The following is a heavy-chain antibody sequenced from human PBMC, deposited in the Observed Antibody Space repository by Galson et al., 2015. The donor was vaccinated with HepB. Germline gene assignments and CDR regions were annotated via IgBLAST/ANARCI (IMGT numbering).Heavy chain of an antibody. D-gene: IGHD3-3*01. Sequence: SVKVSCKASGYTSTSYAMHWVRQAPGQRLEWMGWINAGNGNTKYSQKFQGRVTITRDTSASTAYMELSSLRSEDAAVYYCARAAYYDFWSGSIFDYWGQGTLDTVSS. CDR1: GYTSTSYA. CDR2: INAGNGNT. V-gene: IGHV1-3*01. J-gene: IGHJ4*02. CDR3: ARAAYYDFWSGSIFDY.